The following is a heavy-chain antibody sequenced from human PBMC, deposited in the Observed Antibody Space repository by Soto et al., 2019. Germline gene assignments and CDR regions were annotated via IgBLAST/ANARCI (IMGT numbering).Heavy chain of an antibody. J-gene: IGHJ4*02. CDR3: AIDPGPDGDSSY. V-gene: IGHV1-2*02. D-gene: IGHD4-17*01. CDR1: GYTFTGFY. CDR2: INPNNGGT. Sequence: GASVKVSCKASGYTFTGFYMHWVRQAPGQGLEWMGWINPNNGGTNYVQKFQDRVTMTRDTSLTTAYSELSGLRADDTAVYYCAIDPGPDGDSSYWAKGTRDTVS.